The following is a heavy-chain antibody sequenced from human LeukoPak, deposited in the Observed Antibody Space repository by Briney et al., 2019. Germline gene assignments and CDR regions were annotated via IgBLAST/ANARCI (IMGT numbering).Heavy chain of an antibody. CDR3: AREGPLWGKFAFDI. Sequence: AGGSLRLSCAASGFTISSYSMNWVRQAPGKGLEWVSSISSSSSYIYYADSVKGRFTISRDNAKNSLYLQMNSLRAEDTAVYYCAREGPLWGKFAFDIWGQGTMVTVSS. V-gene: IGHV3-21*01. J-gene: IGHJ3*02. CDR1: GFTISSYS. D-gene: IGHD7-27*01. CDR2: ISSSSSYI.